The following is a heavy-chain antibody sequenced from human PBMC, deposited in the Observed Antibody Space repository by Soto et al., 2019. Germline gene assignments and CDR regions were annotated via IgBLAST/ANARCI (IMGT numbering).Heavy chain of an antibody. J-gene: IGHJ5*02. Sequence: GESLKISCKGSGYSFTSYWIGWVRQMPGKGLEWMGIIYPGDSDTRYSPSFQGQVTISADKSISTAYLQWSSLRASDTAMYYCARLYYYDSSGYSNWFDPWGKGTLVTVSS. V-gene: IGHV5-51*01. CDR1: GYSFTSYW. CDR3: ARLYYYDSSGYSNWFDP. CDR2: IYPGDSDT. D-gene: IGHD3-22*01.